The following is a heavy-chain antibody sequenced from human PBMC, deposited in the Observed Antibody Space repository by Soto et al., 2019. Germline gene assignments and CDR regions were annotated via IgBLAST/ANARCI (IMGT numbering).Heavy chain of an antibody. Sequence: EVQLVESGGGLVEPGGSLRLSCAASGFIFSVYSMTWVRQAPGKGLECVSYISAGSNTIYYRDSVKGRFTISRDNAKNSLYLQMNSLRDEDTAVYYCARDSGVTGAEDYWGQGTLVTVSS. CDR3: ARDSGVTGAEDY. V-gene: IGHV3-48*02. CDR2: ISAGSNTI. D-gene: IGHD6-19*01. J-gene: IGHJ4*02. CDR1: GFIFSVYS.